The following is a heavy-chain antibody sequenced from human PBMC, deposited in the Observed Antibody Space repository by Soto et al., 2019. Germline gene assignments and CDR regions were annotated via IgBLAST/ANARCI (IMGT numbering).Heavy chain of an antibody. CDR2: IYHSGST. CDR1: GGSISSGGYS. CDR3: ARGYCISTSCYPYWYFDL. D-gene: IGHD2-2*01. V-gene: IGHV4-30-2*01. J-gene: IGHJ2*01. Sequence: QLQLQESGSGLVKPSQTLSLTCAVSGGSISSGGYSWSLIRQPPGKGLEWIGYIYHSGSTYYNPSLKSRVTISVDRSKNQFSLKLSSVTAADTAVYYCARGYCISTSCYPYWYFDLWGRGTLVTVSS.